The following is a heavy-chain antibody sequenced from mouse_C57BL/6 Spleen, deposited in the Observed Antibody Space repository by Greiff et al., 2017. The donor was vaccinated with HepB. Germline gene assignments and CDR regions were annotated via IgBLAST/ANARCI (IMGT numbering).Heavy chain of an antibody. CDR2: ISSGSSTI. CDR1: GFTFSDYG. D-gene: IGHD4-1*01. V-gene: IGHV5-17*01. J-gene: IGHJ2*01. Sequence: EVQRVESGGGLVKPGGSLKLSCAASGFTFSDYGMHWVRQAPEKGLEWVAYISSGSSTIYYADTVKGRFTISSDKAKNTLFLQMTSLSSEDTAMYYCARLTGDYWGQGTTLTVSS. CDR3: ARLTGDY.